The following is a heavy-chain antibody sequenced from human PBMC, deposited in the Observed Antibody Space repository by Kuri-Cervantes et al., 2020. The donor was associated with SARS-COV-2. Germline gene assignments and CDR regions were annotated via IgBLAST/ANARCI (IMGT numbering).Heavy chain of an antibody. V-gene: IGHV3-23*01. Sequence: LSLTCSASGFNFKSYDMNWVPQVSGKGLEWVSAISGSGGSTYYADSVKGRFNIPRDNSENTLYLQMNSLRAEDTAVYYCAKSRLTSYFGPAEYFQHWGQGTLVTVSS. CDR3: AKSRLTSYFGPAEYFQH. CDR1: GFNFKSYD. J-gene: IGHJ1*01. CDR2: ISGSGGST. D-gene: IGHD3-9*01.